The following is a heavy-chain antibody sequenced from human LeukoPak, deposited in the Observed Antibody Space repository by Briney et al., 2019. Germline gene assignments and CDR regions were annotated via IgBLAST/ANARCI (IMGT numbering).Heavy chain of an antibody. Sequence: ASVKVSCKASGYTLTGYYMHWVRQAPGQGLEWMGWINPNSGGTNYAQKFQGRVTMTRDTSISTAYMELSRLRSDDTAVYYCARIYYDSSGYGYFQHWGQGTLVTVSS. CDR2: INPNSGGT. D-gene: IGHD3-22*01. CDR1: GYTLTGYY. J-gene: IGHJ1*01. CDR3: ARIYYDSSGYGYFQH. V-gene: IGHV1-2*02.